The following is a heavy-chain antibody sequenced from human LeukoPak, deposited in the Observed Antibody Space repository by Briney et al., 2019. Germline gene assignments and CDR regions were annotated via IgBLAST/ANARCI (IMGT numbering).Heavy chain of an antibody. V-gene: IGHV3-7*01. Sequence: GRSLRLSCAASGFSFTSFYMSWVRQAPGKGLEWVANINKDGSDKWYVDSVKGRFTISRDNAKNSLYLQMNSLRDDDTAVYYCARRSSNHYYDYVWGSYRYFWFDPWGQGTLVTVSS. CDR1: GFSFTSFY. J-gene: IGHJ5*02. CDR2: INKDGSDK. CDR3: ARRSSNHYYDYVWGSYRYFWFDP. D-gene: IGHD3-16*02.